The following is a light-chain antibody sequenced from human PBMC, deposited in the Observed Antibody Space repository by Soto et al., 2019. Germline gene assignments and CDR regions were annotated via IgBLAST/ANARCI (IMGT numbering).Light chain of an antibody. CDR2: GAS. CDR1: QSVTNRY. CDR3: LQYDNWPPWT. V-gene: IGKV3-20*01. J-gene: IGKJ1*01. Sequence: DIVLTQSPGTLSLSPGERATLSCRASQSVTNRYLAWYQQKPGQAPRLLFFGASIRDTGIPDRFSGSGSETEFTLTISSLQSEDFAVYHCLQYDNWPPWTFGQGTKVDIK.